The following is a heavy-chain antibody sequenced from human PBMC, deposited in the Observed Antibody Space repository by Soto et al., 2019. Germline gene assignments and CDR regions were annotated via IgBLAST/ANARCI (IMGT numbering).Heavy chain of an antibody. CDR2: ISISSSYR. CDR3: GIVELGRSVYNCFDP. V-gene: IGHV3-21*01. CDR1: AFTFSGYI. D-gene: IGHD1-7*01. J-gene: IGHJ5*02. Sequence: GMSLRLPGSASAFTFSGYIMNWGREAPGKWLDWVSSISISSSYRDYADSVNGRFTISRDNAKNSLYLQMNSLRAEDTAVYYYGIVELGRSVYNCFDPWGQGSVVNV.